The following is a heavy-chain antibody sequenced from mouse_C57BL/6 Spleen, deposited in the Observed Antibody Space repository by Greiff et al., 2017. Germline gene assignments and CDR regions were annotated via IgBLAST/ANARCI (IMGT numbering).Heavy chain of an antibody. Sequence: VHVKQSGPELVKPGASVKIPCKASGYTFTDYNMDWVKQSHGKSLEWIGDINPNNGGTIYNQKFKGKATLTVDKSSSTAYMELRSLTSEDTAVYYCARWIYYYGSSYEGYFDVWGTGTTVTVSS. CDR2: INPNNGGT. CDR3: ARWIYYYGSSYEGYFDV. CDR1: GYTFTDYN. V-gene: IGHV1-18*01. J-gene: IGHJ1*03. D-gene: IGHD1-1*01.